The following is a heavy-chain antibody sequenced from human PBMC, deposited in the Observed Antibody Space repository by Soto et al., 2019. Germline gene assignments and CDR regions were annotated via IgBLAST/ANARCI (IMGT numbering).Heavy chain of an antibody. CDR2: IYSGGST. CDR3: ARDSADVWSGYYTPFFDY. V-gene: IGHV3-66*01. CDR1: GFTVSSNY. D-gene: IGHD3-3*01. J-gene: IGHJ4*02. Sequence: GGSLRLSCAASGFTVSSNYMSWVRQAPGKGLEWVSVIYSGGSTYYADSVKGRFTISRDNSKNTLYLQMNSLRAEDTAVYYCARDSADVWSGYYTPFFDYWGQGTLVTVSS.